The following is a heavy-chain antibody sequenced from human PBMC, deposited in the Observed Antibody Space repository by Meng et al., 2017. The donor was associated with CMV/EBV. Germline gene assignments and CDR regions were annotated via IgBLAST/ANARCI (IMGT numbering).Heavy chain of an antibody. CDR1: GGTFSSYA. CDR3: ARNQPSRGWSHEDY. CDR2: IIPIFGTA. J-gene: IGHJ4*02. V-gene: IGHV1-69*12. D-gene: IGHD2-15*01. Sequence: QGQLVQSGAEVKKPGSSVKVYCKASGGTFSSYASSWVRQAPGQGLEWMGGIIPIFGTANYAQKFQGRVTITADESTSTAYMELSSLRSEDTAVYYCARNQPSRGWSHEDYWGQGTLVTVSS.